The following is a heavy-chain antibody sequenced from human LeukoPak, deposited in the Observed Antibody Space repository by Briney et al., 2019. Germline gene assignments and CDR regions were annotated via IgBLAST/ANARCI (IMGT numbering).Heavy chain of an antibody. V-gene: IGHV3-30-3*01. CDR2: ISYDGSNK. D-gene: IGHD1-26*01. CDR3: ASIDTLLGASPFLGPSSDAFDI. J-gene: IGHJ3*02. CDR1: GFTFSSYA. Sequence: GGSLRLSCAASGFTFSSYAMHWVRQAPGKGLEWVAVISYDGSNKYYADSVKGRFTISRDNSKNTLYLQMNSLRAEDTAVYYCASIDTLLGASPFLGPSSDAFDIWGQGTMVTVSS.